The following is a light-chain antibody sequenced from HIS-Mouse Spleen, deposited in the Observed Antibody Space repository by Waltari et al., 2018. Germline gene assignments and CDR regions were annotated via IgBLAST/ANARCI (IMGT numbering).Light chain of an antibody. CDR1: SSDVGGYNY. V-gene: IGLV2-14*03. CDR3: SSYTSSSTLV. CDR2: DVS. J-gene: IGLJ3*02. Sequence: QSALTQPASVSGSPGQSITISCTGTSSDVGGYNYVSWYQQPPGKAPQLMIYDVSNRPSGVSNRFSGSKSGNTASLTISGFQAEDEADYYCSSYTSSSTLVFGGGTKLTVL.